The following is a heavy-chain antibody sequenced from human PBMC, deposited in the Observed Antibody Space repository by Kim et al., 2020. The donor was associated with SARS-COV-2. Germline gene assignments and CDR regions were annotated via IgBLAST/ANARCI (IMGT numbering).Heavy chain of an antibody. J-gene: IGHJ4*02. CDR2: IYNGDSST. D-gene: IGHD5-12*01. V-gene: IGHV3-23*03. CDR3: AKALTTIGDILASIGGT. Sequence: GGSLRLSCAASGFTFSSYAMSWVRQAPGKGLEWVAVIYNGDSSTHYADSVKGRFTISRDNSKNMLFLQMNSLRVEDTAVYYCAKALTTIGDILASIGGTWGQGTLVTVSS. CDR1: GFTFSSYA.